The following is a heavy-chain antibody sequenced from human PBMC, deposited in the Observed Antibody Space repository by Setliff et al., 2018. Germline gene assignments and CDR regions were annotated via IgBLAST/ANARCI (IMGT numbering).Heavy chain of an antibody. J-gene: IGHJ6*03. Sequence: GGSLRLSCAASVSTFRDFGMHWVRQAPGKGLQWVAFIRFDESNKFYLESVRGRFSISRDNSKNTVYLKMNSLRVEDTAVYHCAKEGMRYWGSPGYMDVWGKGTTVTVSS. CDR3: AKEGMRYWGSPGYMDV. CDR2: IRFDESNK. V-gene: IGHV3-30*02. D-gene: IGHD7-27*01. CDR1: VSTFRDFG.